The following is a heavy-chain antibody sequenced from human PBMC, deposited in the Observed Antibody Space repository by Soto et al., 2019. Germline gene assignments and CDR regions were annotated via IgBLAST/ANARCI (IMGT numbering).Heavy chain of an antibody. Sequence: QVQLQESGPGLVKPSQTLSLTCTVSGGSISSGDYYWSWIRQHPGKGLEWIGYIYYSGSTYYNPSLNSRVTRSVDTSKNQFCLKLSSVTAADTAVYYCARWWSGSRQGFDPWGQGTLVTVSS. CDR1: GGSISSGDYY. D-gene: IGHD3-3*01. V-gene: IGHV4-31*03. J-gene: IGHJ5*02. CDR2: IYYSGST. CDR3: ARWWSGSRQGFDP.